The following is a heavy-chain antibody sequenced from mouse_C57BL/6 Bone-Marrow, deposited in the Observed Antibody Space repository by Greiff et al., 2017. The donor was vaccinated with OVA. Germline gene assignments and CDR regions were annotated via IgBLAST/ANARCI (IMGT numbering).Heavy chain of an antibody. CDR1: GYSITSGYY. Sequence: EVKLVESGPGLVKPSQSLSLTCSVTGYSITSGYYWNWIRQFPGNKLEWMGYISYDGSNNYNPSLKNRISITRDTSKNQFFLKLNSVTTEDTATYYCAGGNPYYAMDYWGQGTSVTVSS. V-gene: IGHV3-6*01. CDR3: AGGNPYYAMDY. J-gene: IGHJ4*01. D-gene: IGHD2-1*01. CDR2: ISYDGSN.